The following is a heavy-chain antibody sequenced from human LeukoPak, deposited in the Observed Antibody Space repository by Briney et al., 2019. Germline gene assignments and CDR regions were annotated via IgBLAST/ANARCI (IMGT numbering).Heavy chain of an antibody. V-gene: IGHV3-7*01. CDR2: IKQDGSEK. J-gene: IGHJ4*02. Sequence: PGGSLRLSCAASGFTFSSYWMSWVRQAPGKGLEWVANIKQDGSEKYYVDSVKGRFTISRDNAKNTLYLQMNNLRADDTAVYYCCATKPDSDFWGQGTLVSVSS. CDR1: GFTFSSYW. D-gene: IGHD1-14*01. CDR3: CATKPDSDF.